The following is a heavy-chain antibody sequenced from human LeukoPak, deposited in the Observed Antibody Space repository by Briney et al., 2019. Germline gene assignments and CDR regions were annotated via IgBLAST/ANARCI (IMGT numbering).Heavy chain of an antibody. D-gene: IGHD6-25*01. V-gene: IGHV1-69*13. CDR3: ASTPSANHPPYYYYYMDV. J-gene: IGHJ6*03. CDR2: IIPIFGTA. Sequence: SVKVSCKASGGTFSSYAISWVRQAPGQGLEWMGGIIPIFGTANYARKFQGRVTITADESTSTAYMELSSLRSEDTAVYYCASTPSANHPPYYYYYMDVWGKGTTVTVSS. CDR1: GGTFSSYA.